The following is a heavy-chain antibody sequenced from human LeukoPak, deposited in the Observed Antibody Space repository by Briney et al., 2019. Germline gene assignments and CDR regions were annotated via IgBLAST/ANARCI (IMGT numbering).Heavy chain of an antibody. V-gene: IGHV4-34*01. CDR1: GGSFSGYY. J-gene: IGHJ4*02. CDR3: ARRYGSGSSGAFDY. D-gene: IGHD3-10*01. CDR2: INHSGST. Sequence: SETLSLTCAVYGGSFSGYYWSWIRQPPGKGLEWIGEINHSGSTNYNPSLKSRVTISVDTSKNQFSLKLSSVTAADTAVYYCARRYGSGSSGAFDYWGQGTLVTVSS.